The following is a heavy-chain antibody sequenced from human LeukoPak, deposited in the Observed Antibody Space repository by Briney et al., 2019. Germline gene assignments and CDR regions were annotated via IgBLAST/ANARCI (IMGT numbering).Heavy chain of an antibody. CDR1: GLSFSGYY. CDR3: ARGTYYYDSSGYSRRPVIDY. J-gene: IGHJ4*02. Sequence: PSETLSLTCAVYGLSFSGYYWRWIRQPPGKGLEWIGEINHSGSTNYNPSLKSRVTISVDTSNNQFSLKLSSVTAADTAVYYCARGTYYYDSSGYSRRPVIDYWGQGTLVTVSS. D-gene: IGHD3-22*01. V-gene: IGHV4-34*01. CDR2: INHSGST.